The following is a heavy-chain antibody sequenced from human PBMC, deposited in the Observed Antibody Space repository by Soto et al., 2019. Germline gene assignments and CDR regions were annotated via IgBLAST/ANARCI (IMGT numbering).Heavy chain of an antibody. CDR2: IIPIFGTA. CDR1: GGTFSSYA. D-gene: IGHD2-21*02. J-gene: IGHJ3*02. CDR3: AREAYCGGDCYSLSAFDI. Sequence: QVQLVQSGAEVKKPGSSVKVSCKASGGTFSSYAISWVRQAPGQGLEWMGGIIPIFGTANYAQKFQGRVTITADESTSTAYMELSSLRSDDTALYYCAREAYCGGDCYSLSAFDIWGQGTMVTVSS. V-gene: IGHV1-69*12.